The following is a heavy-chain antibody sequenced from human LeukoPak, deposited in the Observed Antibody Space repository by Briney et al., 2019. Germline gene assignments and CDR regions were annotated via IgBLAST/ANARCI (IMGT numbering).Heavy chain of an antibody. CDR2: TTGSGSST. Sequence: PGGSLRLSCAASGFTFRSYAMTWVRQAPGKGLEWVSGTTGSGSSTYYADSVKGRFTISRDNSKNTLYLQMSSLRAEDTAVYYCAKRSGQTTDYWGQGTLVTVSS. J-gene: IGHJ4*02. V-gene: IGHV3-23*01. D-gene: IGHD1-1*01. CDR3: AKRSGQTTDY. CDR1: GFTFRSYA.